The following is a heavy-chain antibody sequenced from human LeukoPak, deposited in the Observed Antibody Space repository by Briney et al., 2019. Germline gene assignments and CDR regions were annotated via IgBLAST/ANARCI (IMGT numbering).Heavy chain of an antibody. CDR1: GFTFSSYS. D-gene: IGHD6-13*01. J-gene: IGHJ6*03. CDR2: INDSGSTT. Sequence: GGSLRLSCAASGFTFSSYSMNWVRQAPGKGPEWISSINDSGSTTYYADSVKGRFAISRGNAKNSLYLQMNSLRAEDTAVYYCASSLRQQLVPYYYYYYMDVWGKGTTVTVSS. CDR3: ASSLRQQLVPYYYYYYMDV. V-gene: IGHV3-48*04.